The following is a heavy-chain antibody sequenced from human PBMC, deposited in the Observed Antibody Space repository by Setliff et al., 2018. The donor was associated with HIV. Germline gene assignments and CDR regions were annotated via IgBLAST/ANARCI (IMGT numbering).Heavy chain of an antibody. Sequence: GGSLRLSCVASGFTFSTYFLHWVRQAPGKGLGYVSAINPSGGSTYYANSAKGRFTISRDNSKNTLYLQMGSLRPDDMAVYYCVRESGSGGYYTVWGQGAQVTVSS. CDR1: GFTFSTYF. J-gene: IGHJ4*02. V-gene: IGHV3-64*01. D-gene: IGHD3-10*01. CDR2: INPSGGST. CDR3: VRESGSGGYYTV.